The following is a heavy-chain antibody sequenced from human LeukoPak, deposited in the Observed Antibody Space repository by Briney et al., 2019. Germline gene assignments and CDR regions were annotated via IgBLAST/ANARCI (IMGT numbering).Heavy chain of an antibody. Sequence: GGSLRLSCAASGFTFSSYAMHWVRQAPGKGLEWVAVISYDGSNKYYADSVKGRFTISRDNSKNTLYLQMNSLRAEDTAVYYCAKSYSSSWYGEYFQHWGQGTLVTVSS. D-gene: IGHD6-13*01. V-gene: IGHV3-30-3*02. J-gene: IGHJ1*01. CDR1: GFTFSSYA. CDR3: AKSYSSSWYGEYFQH. CDR2: ISYDGSNK.